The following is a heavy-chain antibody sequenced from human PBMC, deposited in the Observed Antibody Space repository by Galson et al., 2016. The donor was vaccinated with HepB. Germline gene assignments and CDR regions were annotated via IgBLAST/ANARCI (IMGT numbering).Heavy chain of an antibody. Sequence: SLRLSCAGSGFTFNSHSMNWVRQAPGKGLEWVSSITTGGNYKYYADSVKGRFTISRDSAKPSLYLQMNSLRAEDTAVYYCARSLSGFSYGKIDSWGQGTLVTVSS. CDR2: ITTGGNYK. CDR3: ARSLSGFSYGKIDS. J-gene: IGHJ4*02. D-gene: IGHD5-18*01. CDR1: GFTFNSHS. V-gene: IGHV3-21*01.